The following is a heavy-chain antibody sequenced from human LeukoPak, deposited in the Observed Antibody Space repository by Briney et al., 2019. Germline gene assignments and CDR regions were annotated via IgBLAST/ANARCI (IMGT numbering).Heavy chain of an antibody. D-gene: IGHD6-13*01. CDR1: GFTFSSYG. J-gene: IGHJ4*02. Sequence: PGGSLRLSCAASGFTFSSYGMHWVRQAPGKGLEWVAVIWSDGSNKYYADSVKGRFTISRDNAKNSLYLQMNSLRAEDTAVYYCARDQMASSSWVRGVSDYWGQGTLVTVSS. V-gene: IGHV3-33*01. CDR2: IWSDGSNK. CDR3: ARDQMASSSWVRGVSDY.